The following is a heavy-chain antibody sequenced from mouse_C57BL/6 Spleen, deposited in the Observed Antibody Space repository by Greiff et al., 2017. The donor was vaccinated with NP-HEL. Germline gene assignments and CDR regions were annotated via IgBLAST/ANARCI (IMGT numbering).Heavy chain of an antibody. D-gene: IGHD2-14*01. J-gene: IGHJ3*01. CDR3: ARRHDGRPAWFAY. Sequence: EVKLQESGPELVKPGASVKISCKASGYSFTGYYMNWVKQSPEKSLEWIGEINPSTGGTTYNQKFKAKATLTVDKSSSTAYMQLKSLTSEDSAVYYCARRHDGRPAWFAYWGKGTLVTVSA. CDR1: GYSFTGYY. CDR2: INPSTGGT. V-gene: IGHV1-42*01.